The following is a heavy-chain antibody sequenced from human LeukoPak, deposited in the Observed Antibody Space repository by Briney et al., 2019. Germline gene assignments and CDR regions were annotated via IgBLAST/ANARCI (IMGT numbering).Heavy chain of an antibody. J-gene: IGHJ4*02. CDR1: DGSISGYY. CDR2: IYHSGTT. CDR3: AKLSYYGSAYYFDY. V-gene: IGHV4-59*12. Sequence: SETLSLTCTASDGSISGYYWSWIRQSPDKGLEYIGYIYHSGTTNYNPSLKSRVTMSVDTSKNQFSLRLTSVTAADTALYYCAKLSYYGSAYYFDYWGQGTLVTVSS. D-gene: IGHD3-10*01.